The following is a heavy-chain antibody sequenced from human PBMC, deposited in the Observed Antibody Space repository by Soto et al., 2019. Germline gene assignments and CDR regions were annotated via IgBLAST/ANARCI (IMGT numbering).Heavy chain of an antibody. D-gene: IGHD6-19*01. Sequence: EVQLVESGGGSVQPGGSLRLSCAASGFTFSTFSMNWVRQAPGRGLEWISYISGGGRPISYADSVKGRFTISRDNAKNSLYLQMDSLTDEDTAVYYCARDLGWAFDSWGQETLVTVSS. CDR3: ARDLGWAFDS. CDR1: GFTFSTFS. CDR2: ISGGGRPI. V-gene: IGHV3-48*02. J-gene: IGHJ4*02.